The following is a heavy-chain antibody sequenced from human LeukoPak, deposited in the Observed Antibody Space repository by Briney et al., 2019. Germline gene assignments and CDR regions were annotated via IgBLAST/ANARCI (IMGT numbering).Heavy chain of an antibody. CDR3: ARDADQLGYCSGGSCYSRY. CDR1: GHTFTSYG. V-gene: IGHV1-18*01. CDR2: ISVYNDNT. J-gene: IGHJ4*02. Sequence: GASVKVSCKASGHTFTSYGISWVRQAPGQGLKWMGWISVYNDNTKYAQKFQGRVTMTTETSMSTVNMELRSLRSDDTAVYYCARDADQLGYCSGGSCYSRYWGQGTLVTVSS. D-gene: IGHD2-15*01.